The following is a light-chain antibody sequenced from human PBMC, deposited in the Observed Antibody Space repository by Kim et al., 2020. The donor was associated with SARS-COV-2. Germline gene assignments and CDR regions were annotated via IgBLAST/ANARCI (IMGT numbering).Light chain of an antibody. CDR3: SSYTGSSTLI. CDR1: SRDVGGYNY. CDR2: DVT. Sequence: GQSITISCTGTSRDVGGYNYVSWYQHHPGKAPKLMIYDVTKRPSGVSNRFSGSKSGNTASLTISGLQAEDESDYYCSSYTGSSTLIFGGGTQLTVL. J-gene: IGLJ2*01. V-gene: IGLV2-14*03.